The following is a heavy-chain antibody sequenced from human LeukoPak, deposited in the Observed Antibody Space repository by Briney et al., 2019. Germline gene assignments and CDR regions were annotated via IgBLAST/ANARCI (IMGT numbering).Heavy chain of an antibody. V-gene: IGHV3-33*01. J-gene: IGHJ4*02. CDR1: GFTFSSYG. CDR2: IWYDGSNK. D-gene: IGHD3-22*01. Sequence: PGGSLRLSCAASGFTFSSYGMPWVRQAPGKGLEWVAVIWYDGSNKYYADSVKGRFTISRDNSKNTLYLQMNSLRAEDTAVYYCASTYDSSGYYFDYWGQGTLVTVSS. CDR3: ASTYDSSGYYFDY.